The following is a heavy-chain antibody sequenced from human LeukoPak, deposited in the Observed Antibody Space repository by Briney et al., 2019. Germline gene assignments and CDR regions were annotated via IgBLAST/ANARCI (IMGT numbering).Heavy chain of an antibody. CDR1: GFTFSKYP. D-gene: IGHD3-22*01. J-gene: IGHJ4*02. Sequence: GGSLRLSCAASGFTFSKYPMTWVRQSPGKGLEWVATITRGGDNTYYTDSVKGRFTISRDNSKDTLHLQMNSLSAEDTAIYFCARYFFDSSGRYFDYWGQGTLVTVSS. CDR3: ARYFFDSSGRYFDY. CDR2: ITRGGDNT. V-gene: IGHV3-23*01.